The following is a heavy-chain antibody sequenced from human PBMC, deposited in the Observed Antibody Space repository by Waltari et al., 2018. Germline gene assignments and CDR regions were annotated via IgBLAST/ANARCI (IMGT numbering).Heavy chain of an antibody. J-gene: IGHJ4*02. D-gene: IGHD3-22*01. Sequence: QVQLVQSGAEVKKPGASVKVSCKVSGYTLTELSMHWVRQDPGKGLEWMGGFDPYDGETIYAQKSQGRVTMTEDTSTDTSYMELSSLRSEDTAVYYCATGNYYDSSGYYQLDYWGQGTLVTVSS. CDR3: ATGNYYDSSGYYQLDY. CDR1: GYTLTELS. CDR2: FDPYDGET. V-gene: IGHV1-24*01.